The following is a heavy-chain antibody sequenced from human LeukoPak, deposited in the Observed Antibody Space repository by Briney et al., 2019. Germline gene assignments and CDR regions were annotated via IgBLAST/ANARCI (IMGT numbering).Heavy chain of an antibody. Sequence: GGSLRLSCAASGFTVSSSYMKWVRQAPGKGLEWVANIKQDGSEKYYVDSVKGRFTISRDNAKNSLYLQMNSLRAEDTAVYYCARAPIEDCSSTSCYYYYYMDVWGKGTTVTVSS. D-gene: IGHD2-2*01. CDR2: IKQDGSEK. J-gene: IGHJ6*03. V-gene: IGHV3-7*01. CDR3: ARAPIEDCSSTSCYYYYYMDV. CDR1: GFTVSSSY.